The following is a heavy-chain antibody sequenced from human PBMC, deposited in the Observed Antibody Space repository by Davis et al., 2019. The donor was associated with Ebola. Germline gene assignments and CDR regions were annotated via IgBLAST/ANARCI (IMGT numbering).Heavy chain of an antibody. Sequence: GESLKISCAASGFTVSSNYMSWVRQAPGKGLEWVSVIYSGGSTYYADSVKGRFTISRDNSKNTLYLQMNSLRAEDTAVYYCARGGWELLYGRFDYWGQGTLVTVSS. V-gene: IGHV3-53*01. CDR3: ARGGWELLYGRFDY. J-gene: IGHJ4*02. CDR2: IYSGGST. CDR1: GFTVSSNY. D-gene: IGHD1-26*01.